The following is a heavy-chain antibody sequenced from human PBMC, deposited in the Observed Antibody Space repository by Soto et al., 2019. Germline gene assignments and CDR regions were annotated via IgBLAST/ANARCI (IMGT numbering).Heavy chain of an antibody. CDR3: AXGAGRRGVPAAIGWFDP. D-gene: IGHD2-2*01. J-gene: IGHJ5*02. Sequence: GASVKVSCKASGYTFTSYAMHWVRQAPGQRLEWMGWISAGNGNTKYSQKFQGRVTITRDTSASTAYMELSSLRSEDTAVYYCAXGAGRRGVPAAIGWFDPWGQGTLVTVSS. CDR1: GYTFTSYA. CDR2: ISAGNGNT. V-gene: IGHV1-3*01.